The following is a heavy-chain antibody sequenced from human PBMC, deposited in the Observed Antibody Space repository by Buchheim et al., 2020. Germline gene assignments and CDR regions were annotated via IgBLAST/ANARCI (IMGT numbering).Heavy chain of an antibody. D-gene: IGHD3-22*01. CDR2: ISGSGGST. Sequence: EVQLLESGGGLVQPGGSLRLSCAASGFTFSSYAMSWVRQAPGKGLEWVSAISGSGGSTYYADSAKGRFTISRDHSKNTLYLQMNSLRAEDTAVYYCAKEATYYYDSSGYPTGIDYWGQGTL. V-gene: IGHV3-23*01. J-gene: IGHJ4*02. CDR3: AKEATYYYDSSGYPTGIDY. CDR1: GFTFSSYA.